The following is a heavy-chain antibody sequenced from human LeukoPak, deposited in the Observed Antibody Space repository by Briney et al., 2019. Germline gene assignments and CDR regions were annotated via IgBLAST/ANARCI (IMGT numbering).Heavy chain of an antibody. CDR3: ARVRANYFDY. J-gene: IGHJ4*02. Sequence: SETLSLTCAVYSGSLSGYYWSWIRQSPGKGLEWIGYIYFSGSTNYNPSLKSRVTISVDTSKNQFSLKLSSVTAADTAVYYCARVRANYFDYWGQGTLVTVSS. CDR2: IYFSGST. CDR1: SGSLSGYY. V-gene: IGHV4-59*01.